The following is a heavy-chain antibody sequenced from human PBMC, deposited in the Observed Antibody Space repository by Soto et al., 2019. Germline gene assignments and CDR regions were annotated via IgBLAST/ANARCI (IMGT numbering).Heavy chain of an antibody. CDR3: ARLLLGPRPGNYYNAVDV. CDR1: GGSFSSSSYH. Sequence: PSETLSLTCSISGGSFSSSSYHWGWIRQPPGKGLEWIGNIFYSENTNCNPALKSRVTMSADTSKNQFSLKLSSVTAADTAVYYCARLLLGPRPGNYYNAVDVWGQGTTVTVSS. V-gene: IGHV4-39*01. CDR2: IFYSENT. D-gene: IGHD6-13*01. J-gene: IGHJ6*02.